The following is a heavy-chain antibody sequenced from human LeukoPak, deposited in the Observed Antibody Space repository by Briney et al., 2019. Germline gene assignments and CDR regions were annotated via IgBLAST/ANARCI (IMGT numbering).Heavy chain of an antibody. CDR3: AKERLWVAEAIDY. CDR2: ISGSADST. V-gene: IGHV3-23*01. CDR1: GFAYRSYG. Sequence: GGSLRLSCAVSGFAYRSYGMSWVRQAPGKGLEWVSAISGSADSTYYADSVKGRFTISRDNSKNTLYLQMNSLRAEDTAVYYCAKERLWVAEAIDYWGQGTLVTVSS. J-gene: IGHJ4*02. D-gene: IGHD6-19*01.